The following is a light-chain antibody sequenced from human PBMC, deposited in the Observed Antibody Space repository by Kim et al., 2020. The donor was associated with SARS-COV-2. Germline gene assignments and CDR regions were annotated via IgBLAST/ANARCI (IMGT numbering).Light chain of an antibody. J-gene: IGKJ1*01. CDR1: QSLSHRY. CDR2: AAS. V-gene: IGKV3-20*01. CDR3: QQYSNSPRT. Sequence: ELVLTQSPRILSLSPGDRATLSCRARQSLSHRYLAWYQQKPGQAPRLLIYAASTRATGIPDRFSGSRSGTDFTLTINRLEPEDFAVYYCQQYSNSPRTFGQGTKVDIK.